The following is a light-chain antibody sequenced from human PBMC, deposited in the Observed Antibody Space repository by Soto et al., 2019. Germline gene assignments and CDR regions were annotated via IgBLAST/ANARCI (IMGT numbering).Light chain of an antibody. CDR3: MQAQQTPPT. CDR2: FGS. CDR1: QSLLQSNGYNY. J-gene: IGKJ1*01. Sequence: DIVMTQSPLSLPVSPGEPASISCNSSQSLLQSNGYNYLDWYLQKPGQSPQLLIYFGSYRACGVPDRFSGSGSGTDFTLEIRRVEAEDVAIYYCMQAQQTPPTFGQGTKVEIK. V-gene: IGKV2-28*01.